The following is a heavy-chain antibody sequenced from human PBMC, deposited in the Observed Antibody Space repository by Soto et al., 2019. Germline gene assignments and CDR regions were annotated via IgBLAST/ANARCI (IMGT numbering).Heavy chain of an antibody. Sequence: QVQLQQWGAGLLKPSETLSLTCAVYGGSFSGYYWSWIRQPPGKGLEWIGEINHSGSTNYNPSLKIRVTISVDTSKNQFSLKLSSVTAADTAVYYCARGWDYYDSSGPLGNWGQGTLVTVSS. CDR3: ARGWDYYDSSGPLGN. V-gene: IGHV4-34*01. J-gene: IGHJ4*02. CDR2: INHSGST. CDR1: GGSFSGYY. D-gene: IGHD3-22*01.